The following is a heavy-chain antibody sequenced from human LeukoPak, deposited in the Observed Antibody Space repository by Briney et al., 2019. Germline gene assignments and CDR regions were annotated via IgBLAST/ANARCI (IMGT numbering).Heavy chain of an antibody. CDR1: GFTFDDYA. D-gene: IGHD6-19*01. CDR3: ARVGMEQWLVDY. J-gene: IGHJ4*02. Sequence: GGSLRLSCAASGFTFDDYAMHWVRQAPGKGLEWVSGISWNSGSIGYADSVKGRFTISRDNAKNSLYLQMNSLRAEDTALYYCARVGMEQWLVDYWGQGTLVTVSS. CDR2: ISWNSGSI. V-gene: IGHV3-9*01.